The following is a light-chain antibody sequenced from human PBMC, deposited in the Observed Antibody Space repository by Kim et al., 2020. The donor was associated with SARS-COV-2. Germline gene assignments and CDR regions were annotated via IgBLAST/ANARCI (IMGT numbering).Light chain of an antibody. J-gene: IGKJ2*02. CDR2: CAA. V-gene: IGKV3-15*01. Sequence: EKVLTQSPATLSVSPGERATLSCRASQSVSSNLAWYQQKTGEAPRILIYCAATSAPAIPPGCSGSGSWAAFTLLISSMLSQDVSVEYCWQYNNWSPRTFGQGTKLEI. CDR1: QSVSSN. CDR3: WQYNNWSPRT.